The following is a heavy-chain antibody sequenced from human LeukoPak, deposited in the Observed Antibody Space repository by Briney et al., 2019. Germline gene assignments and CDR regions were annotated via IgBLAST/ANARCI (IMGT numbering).Heavy chain of an antibody. CDR1: GSTFSSYA. J-gene: IGHJ4*02. D-gene: IGHD6-13*01. CDR2: ISGSGGST. CDR3: AKDRYSSSSTFTINPFDY. V-gene: IGHV3-23*01. Sequence: GGSLRLSCAASGSTFSSYAMSWVRQAPGKGLEWVSAISGSGGSTYYADSVKGRFTISRDNSKSTLDLQMNSLRVEDTAVYYCAKDRYSSSSTFTINPFDYWGQGILVTVSS.